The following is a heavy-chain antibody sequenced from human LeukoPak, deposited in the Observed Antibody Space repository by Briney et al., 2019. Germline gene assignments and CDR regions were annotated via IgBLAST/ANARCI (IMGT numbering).Heavy chain of an antibody. CDR3: ARDWGSGSFYAEPYFDY. CDR1: GFTVSSNY. V-gene: IGHV3-53*01. J-gene: IGHJ4*02. D-gene: IGHD3-10*01. Sequence: GGSLRLSCAASGFTVSSNYMSWVRQTPGKGLEWVAVIYSGGSTDYADSVKGRFTISRDNSKNTLYLQMNSLRAEDTAVYYCARDWGSGSFYAEPYFDYWGQGTLVTVSS. CDR2: IYSGGST.